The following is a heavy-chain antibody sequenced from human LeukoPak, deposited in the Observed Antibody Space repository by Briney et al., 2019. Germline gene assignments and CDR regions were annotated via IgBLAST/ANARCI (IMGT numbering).Heavy chain of an antibody. J-gene: IGHJ4*02. CDR1: GFTFSSYG. CDR3: AREDSMLVVPAASIDY. Sequence: GGSLRLSCAASGFTFSSYGMHWVRQAPGKGLEWVAVISYDGSNKYYADSVKGRFTISRDNSKNTLYLQMNSLRAEDTAVYYCAREDSMLVVPAASIDYWGQGTLVTVSS. CDR2: ISYDGSNK. D-gene: IGHD2-2*01. V-gene: IGHV3-30*03.